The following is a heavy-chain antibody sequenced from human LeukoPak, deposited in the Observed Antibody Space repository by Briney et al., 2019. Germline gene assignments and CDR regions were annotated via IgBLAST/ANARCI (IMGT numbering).Heavy chain of an antibody. CDR2: ISAYNGNT. CDR3: ARNGYGSGSYYHAFDI. Sequence: ASVKVSCKASGYTFTSYGISWVRQAPGQGLEWMGWISAYNGNTNYAQKLQGRVTMTTDTSTSTAYMELRSLRSDDTAVYYCARNGYGSGSYYHAFDIWGQGTMVTVSS. D-gene: IGHD3-10*01. V-gene: IGHV1-18*01. CDR1: GYTFTSYG. J-gene: IGHJ3*02.